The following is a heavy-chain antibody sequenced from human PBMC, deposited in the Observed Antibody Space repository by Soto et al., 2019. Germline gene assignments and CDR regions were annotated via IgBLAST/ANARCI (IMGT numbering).Heavy chain of an antibody. J-gene: IGHJ6*03. CDR3: ARGSYTIFGVAYYYYMDV. CDR2: IYYSGST. CDR1: GGSISSYY. V-gene: IGHV4-59*08. D-gene: IGHD3-3*01. Sequence: QVQLQESGPGLVKPSETLSLTCTVSGGSISSYYWSWIRQPPGKGLEWMGYIYYSGSTNYNPSLKSRVTLSVDTSKNQFSLKRSSVTAADTAVYYCARGSYTIFGVAYYYYMDVWGKGTTVTVSS.